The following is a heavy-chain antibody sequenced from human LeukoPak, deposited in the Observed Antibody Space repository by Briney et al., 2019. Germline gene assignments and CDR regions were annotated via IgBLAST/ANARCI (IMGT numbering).Heavy chain of an antibody. CDR3: AKGDGAKYYADS. CDR2: VSGNAVAT. Sequence: GGFLRLSCVASGFTFSNHVMIWVRQAPGKGLEWVSAVSGNAVATTYADSVKGRFTVSRDNSKNTLYLQMDSLRAEDTAIYYCAKGDGAKYYADSWGQGTLVTVSS. J-gene: IGHJ4*02. D-gene: IGHD4/OR15-4a*01. CDR1: GFTFSNHV. V-gene: IGHV3-23*01.